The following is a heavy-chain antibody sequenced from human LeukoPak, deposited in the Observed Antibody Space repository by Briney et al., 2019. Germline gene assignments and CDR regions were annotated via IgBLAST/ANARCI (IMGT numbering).Heavy chain of an antibody. D-gene: IGHD1-26*01. CDR2: TGWNSGTV. J-gene: IGHJ6*02. CDR1: GFTFDDYA. Sequence: GGSLRLSCAASGFTFDDYAMHWVRQAPGKGLEWVSGTGWNSGTVGYADSVKGRFTISRDNAENSLYLQMNSLRPEDTALYYCAKDKTALGRGMDVWGQGTTVTVSS. V-gene: IGHV3-9*01. CDR3: AKDKTALGRGMDV.